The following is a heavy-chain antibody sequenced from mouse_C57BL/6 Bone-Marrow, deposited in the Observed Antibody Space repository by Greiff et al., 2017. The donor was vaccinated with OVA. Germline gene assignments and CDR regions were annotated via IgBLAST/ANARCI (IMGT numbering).Heavy chain of an antibody. D-gene: IGHD1-1*01. Sequence: EVKVVESGGGLVKPGGSLKLSCAASGFTFSSYAMSWVRQTPEKRLEWVATISDGGSYTYYPDNVKGRFTISRDNAKNNLYLQMSHLKSEDTAMYYCARDGIYYGSRDFDYWGQGTTLTVSS. CDR2: ISDGGSYT. J-gene: IGHJ2*01. CDR1: GFTFSSYA. CDR3: ARDGIYYGSRDFDY. V-gene: IGHV5-4*03.